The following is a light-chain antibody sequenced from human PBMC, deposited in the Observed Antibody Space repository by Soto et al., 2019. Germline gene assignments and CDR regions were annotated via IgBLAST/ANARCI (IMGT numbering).Light chain of an antibody. V-gene: IGKV1-9*01. CDR1: QGISSY. J-gene: IGKJ2*01. Sequence: IPLTQSPSSLSASVGDRVTITCRASQGISSYLAWYQQKPGKAPKLLIYAASTLESGVPSRFSGSGSGTDFTLTISSLQPEDFATYYCQQLKTYPYTFGQGTKLEIK. CDR3: QQLKTYPYT. CDR2: AAS.